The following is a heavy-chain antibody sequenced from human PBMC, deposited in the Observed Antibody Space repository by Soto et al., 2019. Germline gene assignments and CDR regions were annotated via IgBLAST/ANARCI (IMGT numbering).Heavy chain of an antibody. J-gene: IGHJ5*02. CDR3: ARVGFWYNWNVTPLRWFDP. CDR2: ISAYNGNT. Sequence: ASVKVSCKTSGYTFTNFGLSWVRQAPGQGLEWMGWISAYNGNTNYAQNFQGRVTMTTDTSTSTAYMELRSLRSDDTAVYYCARVGFWYNWNVTPLRWFDPWGQGTLVTVSS. CDR1: GYTFTNFG. D-gene: IGHD1-1*01. V-gene: IGHV1-18*01.